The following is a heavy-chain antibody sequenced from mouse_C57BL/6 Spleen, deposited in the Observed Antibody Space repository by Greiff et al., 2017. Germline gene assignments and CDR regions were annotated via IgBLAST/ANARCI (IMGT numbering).Heavy chain of an antibody. CDR3: ANIYYDYVDY. CDR2: IYPGDGDT. CDR1: GYAFSSSW. J-gene: IGHJ2*01. D-gene: IGHD2-4*01. Sequence: QVQLQQSGPELVKPGASVKISCKASGYAFSSSWMNWVKQRPGKGLEWIGRIYPGDGDTNYNGKFKGKATLTADKSSSTAYMQLSSLTSEDSAVYFCANIYYDYVDYWGQGTTLTVSS. V-gene: IGHV1-82*01.